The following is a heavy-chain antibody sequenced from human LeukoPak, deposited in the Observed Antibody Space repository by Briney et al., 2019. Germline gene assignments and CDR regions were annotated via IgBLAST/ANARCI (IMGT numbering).Heavy chain of an antibody. CDR1: GFTFSSYE. CDR3: ARCTYYDSSGYYDY. CDR2: ISSSGGTI. V-gene: IGHV3-48*03. J-gene: IGHJ4*02. D-gene: IGHD3-22*01. Sequence: GGSLRLSCAASGFTFSSYEMNWVRQAPGKGLEWVSYISSSGGTIYYADSVKGRFTISRDNAKNSLYLQMNSLRAEDTAVYYCARCTYYDSSGYYDYWGQGTLVTVSS.